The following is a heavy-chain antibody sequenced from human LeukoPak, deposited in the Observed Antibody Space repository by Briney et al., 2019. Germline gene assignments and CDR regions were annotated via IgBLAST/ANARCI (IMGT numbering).Heavy chain of an antibody. CDR1: GGSISSYY. J-gene: IGHJ3*02. D-gene: IGHD2-15*01. V-gene: IGHV4-59*01. CDR2: IYYSGST. CDR3: ARERYCSGGSCPGAFDI. Sequence: SETLSLTCTVSGGSISSYYWSWIRQPPGKGLEWIGYIYYSGSTNYNPSLKSRVAISVDTSKNQFSLKLSSVTAADTAVYYCARERYCSGGSCPGAFDIWGQGTMVTVSS.